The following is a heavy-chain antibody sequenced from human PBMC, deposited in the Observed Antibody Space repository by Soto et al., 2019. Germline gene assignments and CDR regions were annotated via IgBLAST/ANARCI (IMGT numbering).Heavy chain of an antibody. CDR3: ARDVRPRGYYCDY. J-gene: IGHJ4*02. Sequence: QVQLVQSAAEVKKPGSSVKVSCKASGGTFSSYAISWVRQAPGQELEWMGGIIPIFGTANYAQKFQGRVTITADKSTSTACMELSSLRSEDTAVYYCARDVRPRGYYCDYWGQGTLVTVSS. CDR1: GGTFSSYA. V-gene: IGHV1-69*06. CDR2: IIPIFGTA.